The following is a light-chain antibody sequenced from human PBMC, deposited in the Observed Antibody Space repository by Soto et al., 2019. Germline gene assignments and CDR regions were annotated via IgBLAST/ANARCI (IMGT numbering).Light chain of an antibody. Sequence: DIQMTQSPSFLSASVGDRVTITCQASQDISNYLNWYQQKPGKAPKLLIYDASNLETGVPSRFSGSGSGTDFTHTISSLQPEDIATDYCQQYDNLLALTFGAGTKVELK. CDR1: QDISNY. J-gene: IGKJ4*01. CDR3: QQYDNLLALT. V-gene: IGKV1-33*01. CDR2: DAS.